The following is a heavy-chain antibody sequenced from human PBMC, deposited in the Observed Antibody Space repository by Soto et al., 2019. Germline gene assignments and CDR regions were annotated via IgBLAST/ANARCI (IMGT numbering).Heavy chain of an antibody. CDR2: MSGSGGST. Sequence: EVQLLESGGGLVQPGGSLRLSCAASGFTFSSYAMSWFRQAPGKGLEWVSAMSGSGGSTYYADSVKGRFTISRDNSKNTLYLQMNSLRAEDTAVYYCAIPEHSYGYDYFDYWGQGTLVTVSS. CDR3: AIPEHSYGYDYFDY. J-gene: IGHJ4*02. D-gene: IGHD5-18*01. CDR1: GFTFSSYA. V-gene: IGHV3-23*01.